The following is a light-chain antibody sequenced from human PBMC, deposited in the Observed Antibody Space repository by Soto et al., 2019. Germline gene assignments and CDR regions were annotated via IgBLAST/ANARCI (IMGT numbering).Light chain of an antibody. CDR2: EVS. CDR1: SSDICAYNF. V-gene: IGLV2-8*01. CDR3: CLYAGTNRVV. J-gene: IGLJ2*01. Sequence: QSALTQPPSASGSPGQSVSISCTGTSSDICAYNFVSWYQQHPGKAPKLIIYEVSIRPSGVPDRFSGSKSGNTASLTVSGLLAEDEADYYCCLYAGTNRVVFRGGTKVTVL.